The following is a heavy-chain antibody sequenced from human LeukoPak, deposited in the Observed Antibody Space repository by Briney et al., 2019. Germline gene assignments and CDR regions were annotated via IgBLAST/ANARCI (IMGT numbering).Heavy chain of an antibody. CDR2: IKQDGSEK. CDR3: ARGAKWAYYFDY. Sequence: GGSLRLSCVATGFTFSSYWMSWVRQAPGKGLEWVANIKQDGSEKYYVDSVKGRFTISRDNAKDTLYLHMNSLTAEDTAVYYCARGAKWAYYFDYWGQGTLVTVSS. V-gene: IGHV3-7*01. D-gene: IGHD1-26*01. CDR1: GFTFSSYW. J-gene: IGHJ4*02.